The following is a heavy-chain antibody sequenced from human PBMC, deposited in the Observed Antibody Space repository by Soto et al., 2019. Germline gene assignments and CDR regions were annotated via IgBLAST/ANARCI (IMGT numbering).Heavy chain of an antibody. V-gene: IGHV4-34*01. Sequence: SETLSLTCAVYGGSFSGYYWSWIRQPPGKGLEWIGEINHSGSTNYNPSLKSRVTISVDTSKNQFSLKLSSVTAADTAVYYCARLIGGPYSSSWFSRGNGNSYYYYYGMDVWGQGTTVTVSS. D-gene: IGHD6-13*01. CDR2: INHSGST. J-gene: IGHJ6*02. CDR1: GGSFSGYY. CDR3: ARLIGGPYSSSWFSRGNGNSYYYYYGMDV.